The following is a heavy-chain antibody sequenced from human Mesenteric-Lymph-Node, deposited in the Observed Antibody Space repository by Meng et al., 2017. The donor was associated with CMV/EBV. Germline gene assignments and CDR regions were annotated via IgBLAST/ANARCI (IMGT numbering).Heavy chain of an antibody. Sequence: GESLKISCTASGFTFGDYAMSWVRQAPGKGLEWVGFIRSKAYGGTTEYAASVKGRFTISRDDSKSIAYLQMNSLKTEDTAVYYCTRVTGSLYYGSGSSNWFDPWGQGTLVTVSS. V-gene: IGHV3-49*04. CDR2: IRSKAYGGTT. J-gene: IGHJ5*02. CDR3: TRVTGSLYYGSGSSNWFDP. CDR1: GFTFGDYA. D-gene: IGHD3-10*01.